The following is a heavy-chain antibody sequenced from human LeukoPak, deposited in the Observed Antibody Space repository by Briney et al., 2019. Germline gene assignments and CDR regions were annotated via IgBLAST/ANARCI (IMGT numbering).Heavy chain of an antibody. CDR3: ARGYGRDAFDI. J-gene: IGHJ3*02. D-gene: IGHD3-16*01. Sequence: GGSLRVSCAASGFTIRDHYMNLIRQAPGKGLQRVGRTRNKANRYTTEYAASVKGRFDISSEDSKNSLYLQMNSLKTEDTAVYYCARGYGRDAFDIWVQGTMVNVSS. CDR2: TRNKANRYTT. CDR1: GFTIRDHY. V-gene: IGHV3-72*01.